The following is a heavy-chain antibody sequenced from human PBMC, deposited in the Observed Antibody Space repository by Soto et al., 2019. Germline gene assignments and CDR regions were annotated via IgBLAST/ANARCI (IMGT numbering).Heavy chain of an antibody. CDR1: GGSISSYY. D-gene: IGHD2-2*01. CDR2: IYYSGST. V-gene: IGHV4-59*12. CDR3: ARVRTEYAGLDY. J-gene: IGHJ4*02. Sequence: SETLSLTCTVSGGSISSYYWSWIRQPPGKGLERIGYIYYSGSTNYNPSLKSRVTISLDTSKNQFSLRLTSVTAADTAVYFCARVRTEYAGLDYWGQGTLVTVSS.